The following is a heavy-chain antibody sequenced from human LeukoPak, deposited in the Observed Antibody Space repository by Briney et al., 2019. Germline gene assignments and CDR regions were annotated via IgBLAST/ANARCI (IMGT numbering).Heavy chain of an antibody. Sequence: ASESLTLTCTASGCSISTSSHYWGWIRQPPGKGLEWIGSGYYSGSTNYNPSLKSRVTISVDKSKNQFSLKLSSVAAADTAVYYCAREGAGGSGSLNWFDPWGQGTLVTVSS. V-gene: IGHV4-39*07. CDR1: GCSISTSSHY. CDR2: GYYSGST. J-gene: IGHJ5*02. CDR3: AREGAGGSGSLNWFDP. D-gene: IGHD3-10*01.